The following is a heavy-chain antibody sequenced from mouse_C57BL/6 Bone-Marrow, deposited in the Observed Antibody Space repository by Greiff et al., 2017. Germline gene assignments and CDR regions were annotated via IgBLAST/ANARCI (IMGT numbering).Heavy chain of an antibody. V-gene: IGHV1-5*01. D-gene: IGHD1-1*01. Sequence: EVQLQQSGTVLARPGASVKMSCKTSGYTFTSYWMHWVKQRPGQGLEWIGAIYPGNSDTSYNQKFKGKAKLTAVTSASTAYMELSSLTNEDSAVYYCTRSLVATPYAMDYWGQGASVTVSS. CDR1: GYTFTSYW. J-gene: IGHJ4*01. CDR2: IYPGNSDT. CDR3: TRSLVATPYAMDY.